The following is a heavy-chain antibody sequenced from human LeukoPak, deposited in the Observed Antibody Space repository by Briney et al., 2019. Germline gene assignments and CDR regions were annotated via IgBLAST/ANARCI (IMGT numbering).Heavy chain of an antibody. D-gene: IGHD2-21*02. J-gene: IGHJ4*02. CDR2: IYYSGST. V-gene: IGHV4-59*01. CDR3: ARVSFAYCGGDCYPSRYYFDY. CDR1: GGSISSYY. Sequence: PSETLSLTCTVSGGSISSYYWSWIRQPPGKGLEWIGYIYYSGSTNYNPSLKSRVTISVDTSKNQFSLKLSSVTAADTAAYYCARVSFAYCGGDCYPSRYYFDYWGQGTLVTVSS.